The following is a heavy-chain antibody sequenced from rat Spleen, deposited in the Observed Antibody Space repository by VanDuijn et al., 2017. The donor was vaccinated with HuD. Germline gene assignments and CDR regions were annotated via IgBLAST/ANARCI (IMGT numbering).Heavy chain of an antibody. D-gene: IGHD1-4*01. J-gene: IGHJ3*01. CDR1: GFSLTSNG. Sequence: QVQLKESGPGLVQPSQTLSLTCTVSGFSLTSNGVSWVRQPPGQGLEWIAAITSGGSPYYNSALKSRLSISRDTSKSQVFLKMNSLQTEDTAIYFCIRESLPGYNSHWFVYWGQGTLVTVSS. CDR3: IRESLPGYNSHWFVY. V-gene: IGHV2S12*01. CDR2: ITSGGSP.